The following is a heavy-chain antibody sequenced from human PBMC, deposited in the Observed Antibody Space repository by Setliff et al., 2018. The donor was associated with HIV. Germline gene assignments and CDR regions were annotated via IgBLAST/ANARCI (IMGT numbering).Heavy chain of an antibody. CDR2: INHSGST. D-gene: IGHD3-10*01. CDR3: ARGRVLLWSRRGWYFDL. V-gene: IGHV4-34*01. J-gene: IGHJ2*01. CDR1: GGSFSGYY. Sequence: SETLSLTCAVYGGSFSGYYWSWIRQPPGKGLEWIGEINHSGSTNYNPSLKSRVTISVDTSKNQFSLKLGSVTAADTAVYYCARGRVLLWSRRGWYFDLWGRGTLVTVS.